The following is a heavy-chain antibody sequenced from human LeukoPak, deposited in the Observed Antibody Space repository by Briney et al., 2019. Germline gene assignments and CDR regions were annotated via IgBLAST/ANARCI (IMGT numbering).Heavy chain of an antibody. D-gene: IGHD6-13*01. J-gene: IGHJ6*03. Sequence: PGGSLRLSCAASGFTFSSYGMHWVRQAPGKGLEWVAFIRYDGSNKYYADSVKGRFTISRDNSKNTLYLQMNSLRAEDTAVYYCAKETKYSSSWYYYYYYMDVWDKGTTVTVSS. CDR1: GFTFSSYG. CDR3: AKETKYSSSWYYYYYYMDV. V-gene: IGHV3-30*02. CDR2: IRYDGSNK.